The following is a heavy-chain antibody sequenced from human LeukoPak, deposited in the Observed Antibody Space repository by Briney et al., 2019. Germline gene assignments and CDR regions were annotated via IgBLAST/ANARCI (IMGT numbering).Heavy chain of an antibody. J-gene: IGHJ4*02. CDR2: ISSSGTTI. CDR1: GFTFSNYW. Sequence: GGSLGLSCAASGFTFSNYWMSWVRQAPGKGLEWISCISSSGTTIYYADSVKGRFTISRDNAKNSLYLQMNSLRAEDTAVYYCARARPGSSGYFDYWGQGTLVTVSS. CDR3: ARARPGSSGYFDY. V-gene: IGHV3-48*04. D-gene: IGHD3-22*01.